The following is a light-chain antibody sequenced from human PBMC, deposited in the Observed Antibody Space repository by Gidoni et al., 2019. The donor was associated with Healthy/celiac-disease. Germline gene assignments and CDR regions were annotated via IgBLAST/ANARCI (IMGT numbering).Light chain of an antibody. J-gene: IGLJ2*01. CDR2: DVS. CDR1: IGDVGDYNY. V-gene: IGLV2-14*03. Sequence: QSALPQPASVSGSPGQSIPISCTGTIGDVGDYNYVSWSQLHPGKAPKLMIYDVSNRPSGVSDRFSGSKSGNTASLTISGLQAEDEADYYCSSYTRSPHVVFGGGTKVTVL. CDR3: SSYTRSPHVV.